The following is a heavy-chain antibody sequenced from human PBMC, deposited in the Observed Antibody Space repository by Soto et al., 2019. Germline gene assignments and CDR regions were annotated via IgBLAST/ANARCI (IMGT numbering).Heavy chain of an antibody. V-gene: IGHV4-59*01. J-gene: IGHJ4*02. CDR3: THRRAMGSNWNYGDFAY. CDR1: GGSISSYY. Sequence: SETLSLTCTVSGGSISSYYWTWIRQPPGKGLEWIGYIFYSGSTNYSPSLKSRLTITKDTSKNQVVLTMTDMDPVDTATYYCTHRRAMGSNWNYGDFAYWGQGTVVTVSS. D-gene: IGHD1-7*01. CDR2: IFYSGST.